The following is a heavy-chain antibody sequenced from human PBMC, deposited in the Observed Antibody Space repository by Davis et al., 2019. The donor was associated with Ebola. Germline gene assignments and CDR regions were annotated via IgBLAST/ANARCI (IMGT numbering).Heavy chain of an antibody. V-gene: IGHV1-69*13. Sequence: SVKVSCKASGGTFSSYAISWVRQAPGQGLEWMGGIIPIFGTANYAQKFQGRVTITADESTSTAYMELSSLRAEDTAVYYCAKEGRGDAFDIWGQGTMVTVSS. CDR1: GGTFSSYA. D-gene: IGHD2-15*01. CDR2: IIPIFGTA. J-gene: IGHJ3*02. CDR3: AKEGRGDAFDI.